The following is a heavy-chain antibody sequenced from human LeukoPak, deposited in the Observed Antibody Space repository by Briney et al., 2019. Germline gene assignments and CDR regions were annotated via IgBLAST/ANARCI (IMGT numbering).Heavy chain of an antibody. J-gene: IGHJ4*02. CDR3: ARGYSNYQY. CDR1: GYSISSGYY. V-gene: IGHV4-30-4*08. CDR2: IYYSGST. Sequence: PSETLSLTCTVSGYSISSGYYWSWIRQPPGKGLEWIGYIYYSGSTYYNPSLKSRVTISVDTSKNQFSLKLSSVTAADTAVYYCARGYSNYQYWGQGTLVTVSS. D-gene: IGHD4-11*01.